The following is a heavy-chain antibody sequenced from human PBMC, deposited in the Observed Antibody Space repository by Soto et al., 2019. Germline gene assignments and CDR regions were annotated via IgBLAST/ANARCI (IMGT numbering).Heavy chain of an antibody. CDR3: ARGGCSSTSCYRRKNWFDP. CDR2: NNHSGST. J-gene: IGHJ5*02. CDR1: GGSFSGCY. V-gene: IGHV4-34*01. D-gene: IGHD2-2*02. Sequence: SETLSLTCAVYGGSFSGCYWGWIRQTQGKGLEWNGENNHSGSTNYNPTLTSRVTITVDTSKNQISLKLSSVTAADTAVYYCARGGCSSTSCYRRKNWFDPWGQGTLVTVSS.